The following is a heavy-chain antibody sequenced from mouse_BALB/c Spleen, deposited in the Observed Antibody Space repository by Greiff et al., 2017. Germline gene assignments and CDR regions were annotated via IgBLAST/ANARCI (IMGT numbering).Heavy chain of an antibody. Sequence: EVHLVESGGGLVKPGGSLKLSCAASGFTFSSYAMSWVRQSPEKRLEWVAEISSGGSYTYYPDTVTGRFTISRDNAKNTLYLEMSSLRSEDTAMYYCARGNDGYYAMDYWGQGTSVTVSS. CDR1: GFTFSSYA. V-gene: IGHV5-9-4*01. CDR3: ARGNDGYYAMDY. D-gene: IGHD2-3*01. J-gene: IGHJ4*01. CDR2: ISSGGSYT.